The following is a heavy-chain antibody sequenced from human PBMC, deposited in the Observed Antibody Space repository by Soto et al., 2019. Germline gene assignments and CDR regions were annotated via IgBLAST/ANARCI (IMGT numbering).Heavy chain of an antibody. Sequence: GGSLRLSCVGSGFTFSNYWMHWVRQAPGKGLEWVSGVKCDGSSKCYADTVKGRFTISRDNSKNTLYLQMNSLRAEDTAVYYCAKDRSQNDDYGDYVPSYYFDYWGQGTLVTVSS. J-gene: IGHJ4*02. D-gene: IGHD4-17*01. CDR2: VKCDGSSK. V-gene: IGHV3-74*01. CDR1: GFTFSNYW. CDR3: AKDRSQNDDYGDYVPSYYFDY.